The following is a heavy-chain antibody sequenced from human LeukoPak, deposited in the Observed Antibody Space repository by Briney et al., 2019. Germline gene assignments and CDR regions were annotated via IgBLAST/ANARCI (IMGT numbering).Heavy chain of an antibody. V-gene: IGHV4-59*01. D-gene: IGHD3-3*01. J-gene: IGHJ3*02. CDR2: IYYTGST. CDR1: GGSISTYY. CDR3: ARGLQSRKSGRRFDIFEI. Sequence: PSETLSLTCTVSGGSISTYYWSWIRQPPGKGLEWIGYIYYTGSTNYNPSLKSRVTISVDTSKKQLSLKMNSVTAADTAVYYCARGLQSRKSGRRFDIFEIWGQGTTVTVSS.